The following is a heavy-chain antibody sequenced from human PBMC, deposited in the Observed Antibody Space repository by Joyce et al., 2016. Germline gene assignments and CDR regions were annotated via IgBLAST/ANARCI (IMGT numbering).Heavy chain of an antibody. CDR3: ARAGYYHTSGYYYPNFDY. CDR2: TYYRSKWYN. D-gene: IGHD3-22*01. CDR1: GDSVSSNSAA. J-gene: IGHJ4*02. Sequence: QVQLQQSGPGLVKPSQTLSLTCAISGDSVSSNSAAWNWIRQSPSRGLEWLGMTYYRSKWYNDYAVSVKSRITINPDTPKNQFSLQLNSVTPEDAAVYYCARAGYYHTSGYYYPNFDYWGPGTLVTVSS. V-gene: IGHV6-1*01.